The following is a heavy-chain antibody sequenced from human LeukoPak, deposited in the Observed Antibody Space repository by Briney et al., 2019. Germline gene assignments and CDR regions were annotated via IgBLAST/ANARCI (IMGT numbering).Heavy chain of an antibody. Sequence: PGGSLRLSCTASGFTFGDYAMSWVRQPPGKGLEWIGEINHSGGTNYNPSLKSRVTISVDTSKNQFSLKLSSVTAADTAVYYCAREWCSSTSCYFYDYWGQGTLVTVSS. CDR1: GFTFGDYA. V-gene: IGHV4-34*01. J-gene: IGHJ4*02. CDR3: AREWCSSTSCYFYDY. D-gene: IGHD2-2*01. CDR2: INHSGGT.